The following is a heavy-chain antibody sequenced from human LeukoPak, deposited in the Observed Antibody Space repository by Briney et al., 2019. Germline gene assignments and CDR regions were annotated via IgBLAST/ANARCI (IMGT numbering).Heavy chain of an antibody. CDR2: IYYRGST. CDR1: GGSISNYY. CDR3: ARRKNSGWSTDAFDI. Sequence: SETLSLTCTASGGSISNYYWSWIRQPPGKGLEWIGNIYYRGSTNYNPSIKSRVTISVDTSKNQFSLKLRAVTAADTAMYYCARRKNSGWSTDAFDIWGQGTMVTVSS. D-gene: IGHD6-19*01. V-gene: IGHV4-59*08. J-gene: IGHJ3*02.